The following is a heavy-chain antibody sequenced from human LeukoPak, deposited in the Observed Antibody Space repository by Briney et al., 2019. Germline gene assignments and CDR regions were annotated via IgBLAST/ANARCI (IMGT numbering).Heavy chain of an antibody. D-gene: IGHD4-11*01. CDR1: GFTFSSYA. Sequence: GGSLRLSCAASGFTFSSYAMSWVRQAPGKGLEWVANIKQDGSEKYYVDSVKGRFTISRDNAKNSLYLQMNSLRAEDTAVYYCARARGYSNYRIDYWGQGTLVTVSS. J-gene: IGHJ4*02. CDR3: ARARGYSNYRIDY. V-gene: IGHV3-7*01. CDR2: IKQDGSEK.